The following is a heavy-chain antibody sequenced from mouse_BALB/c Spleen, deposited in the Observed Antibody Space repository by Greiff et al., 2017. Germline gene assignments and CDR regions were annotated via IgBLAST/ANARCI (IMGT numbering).Heavy chain of an antibody. CDR3: ARSDYDYDGMDY. CDR1: GYTFTSYW. D-gene: IGHD1-1*02. Sequence: VQRVESGAELAKPGASVKMSCKASGYTFTSYWMHWVKQRPGQGLEWIGYINPSTGYTEYNQKFKDKATLTADKSSSTAYMQLSSLTSEDSAVYYCARSDYDYDGMDYWGQGTSVTVSS. V-gene: IGHV1-7*01. CDR2: INPSTGYT. J-gene: IGHJ4*01.